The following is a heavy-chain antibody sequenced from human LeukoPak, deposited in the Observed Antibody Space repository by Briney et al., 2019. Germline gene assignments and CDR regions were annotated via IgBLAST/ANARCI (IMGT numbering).Heavy chain of an antibody. J-gene: IGHJ4*02. CDR3: AKSGGYSYGYDFDY. V-gene: IGHV3-43*02. CDR2: ISGNGGST. D-gene: IGHD5-18*01. CDR1: GFTLVDYA. Sequence: PGGSLRLSCAASGFTLVDYAMQWVRHAPGKGLEGVSLISGNGGSTYYADSLKGRFNISRDNSKNSLYLQMNSLRTDDTALYYCAKSGGYSYGYDFDYWGQGTLVTVSS.